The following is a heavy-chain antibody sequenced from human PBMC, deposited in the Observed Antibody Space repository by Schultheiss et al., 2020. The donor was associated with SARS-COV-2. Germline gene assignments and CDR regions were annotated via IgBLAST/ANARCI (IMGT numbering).Heavy chain of an antibody. CDR3: AKAHDYGDQAAFDI. D-gene: IGHD4-17*01. J-gene: IGHJ3*02. CDR1: GFTFSDYY. CDR2: ISSSGSTI. Sequence: GESLKISCAASGFTFSDYYMSWIRQAPGKGLEWVSYISSSGSTIYYADSVKGRFTISRDNAKNSLYLQMNSLRAEDTALYYCAKAHDYGDQAAFDIWGQGTMVTVSS. V-gene: IGHV3-11*01.